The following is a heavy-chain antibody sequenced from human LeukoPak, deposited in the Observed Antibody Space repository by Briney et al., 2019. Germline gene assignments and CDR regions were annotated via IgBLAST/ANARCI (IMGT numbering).Heavy chain of an antibody. D-gene: IGHD2-2*01. CDR2: ISSSGSTI. V-gene: IGHV3-11*04. CDR1: GFTFSDYY. CDR3: ASSSAHYYYYMDV. J-gene: IGHJ6*03. Sequence: PGGSPRLSCAASGFTFSDYYMSWIRQAPGKGLEWVSYISSSGSTIYYADSVKGRFTISRDNAKNSLYLQMNSLRAEDTAVYYCASSSAHYYYYMDVWGKGTTVTVSS.